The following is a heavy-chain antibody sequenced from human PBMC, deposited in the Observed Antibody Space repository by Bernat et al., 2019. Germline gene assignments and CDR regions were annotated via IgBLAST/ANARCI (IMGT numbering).Heavy chain of an antibody. V-gene: IGHV3-30*03. J-gene: IGHJ4*02. CDR2: IPYDGGNK. CDR3: ARERDSSNWCGGGFGY. Sequence: QVQLVESGGGVVQPGRSLRLSCAASGFTFSSYGMHWVRQAPGKGLEWVAVIPYDGGNKYYADSVKDRFTISRDNSKNTLYLQMNSLRIEDTAVYYCARERDSSNWCGGGFGYWGQGTLVTVSS. D-gene: IGHD6-13*01. CDR1: GFTFSSYG.